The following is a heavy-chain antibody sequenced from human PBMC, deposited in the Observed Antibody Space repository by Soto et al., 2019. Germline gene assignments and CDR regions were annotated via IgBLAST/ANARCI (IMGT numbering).Heavy chain of an antibody. Sequence: SETLSLTCTVSGGSISSYYWSWVRHPPGQGMGWIGYIYYSGSTNYNPSLKIRVTISVATSTNQYSLKLSSVTAADTAVSYCNRSESYYYYGMDVWGQGTTVTVSS. CDR3: NRSESYYYYGMDV. CDR1: GGSISSYY. CDR2: IYYSGST. D-gene: IGHD3-10*01. V-gene: IGHV4-59*01. J-gene: IGHJ6*02.